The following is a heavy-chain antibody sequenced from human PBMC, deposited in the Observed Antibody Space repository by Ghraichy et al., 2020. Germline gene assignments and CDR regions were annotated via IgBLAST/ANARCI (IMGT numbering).Heavy chain of an antibody. CDR1: GFTFSSYG. CDR3: ARDPSGWPLYYYYYYMDV. CDR2: IWYDGSNK. Sequence: GGSLRLSCAASGFTFSSYGMHWVRQAPGKGLEWVAVIWYDGSNKYYADSVKGRFTISRDNSKNTLYLQMNSLRAEDTAVYYCARDPSGWPLYYYYYYMDVWGKGTTVTVSS. V-gene: IGHV3-33*01. J-gene: IGHJ6*03. D-gene: IGHD6-19*01.